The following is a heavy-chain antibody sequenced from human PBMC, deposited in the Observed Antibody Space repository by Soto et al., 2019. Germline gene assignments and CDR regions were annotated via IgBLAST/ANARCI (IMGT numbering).Heavy chain of an antibody. V-gene: IGHV1-18*01. D-gene: IGHD2-8*01. CDR1: GYTFTRYG. J-gene: IGHJ6*02. CDR2: ISGYNGDT. Sequence: QGHLVQSGAEVKNPGTSVKVSCKASGYTFTRYGISWVRQAPGQGLEWMGWISGYNGDTNYAQNLQGRVTMTIDTSTSTAYMELRSLTSDDTAVYYCAKNGQPPYYYYGLDVWGQGTTVTVSS. CDR3: AKNGQPPYYYYGLDV.